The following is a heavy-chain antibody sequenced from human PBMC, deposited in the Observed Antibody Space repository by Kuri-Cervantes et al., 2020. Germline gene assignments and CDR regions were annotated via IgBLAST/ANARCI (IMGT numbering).Heavy chain of an antibody. J-gene: IGHJ4*02. CDR1: GFTFSSYW. V-gene: IGHV3-74*01. Sequence: ETLSLTCAASGFTFSSYWMHWVRQAPGKGLVWVSRINSDGSSTSYADSVKGRFTISRDNSKDTLFLQMHGLRVEDTAIYYCARDYDSYGNLDYWGQGTRVTVSS. CDR2: INSDGSST. CDR3: ARDYDSYGNLDY. D-gene: IGHD3-22*01.